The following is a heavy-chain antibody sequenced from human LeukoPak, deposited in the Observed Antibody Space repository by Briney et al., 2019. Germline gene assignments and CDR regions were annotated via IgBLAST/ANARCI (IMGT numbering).Heavy chain of an antibody. J-gene: IGHJ4*02. CDR3: ARSNPISSSLNHFDY. CDR2: IYTSGST. CDR1: GGSISSYY. Sequence: SETLSLTCTVSGGSISSYYWSWVRQPAGKGLEWIGRIYTSGSTNYNPSLKSRVTISVDKSKNQFSLKLSSVTAADTAVYYCARSNPISSSLNHFDYWGQGTLVTVSS. D-gene: IGHD3-16*02. V-gene: IGHV4-4*07.